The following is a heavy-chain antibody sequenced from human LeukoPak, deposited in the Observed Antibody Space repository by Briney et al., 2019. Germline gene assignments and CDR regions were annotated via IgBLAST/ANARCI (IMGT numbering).Heavy chain of an antibody. Sequence: SETLSLTCSVSGDSLSSYYWNWIRQSPVKGLEWIGYISTNGNTKYNPSLKSRVTISVDTSKNQFSLQLNSVTAADTAVYYCARDVKKWFGEVLGTFDIWGRGTMVTVSS. J-gene: IGHJ3*02. D-gene: IGHD3-10*01. CDR3: ARDVKKWFGEVLGTFDI. V-gene: IGHV4-4*08. CDR2: ISTNGNT. CDR1: GDSLSSYY.